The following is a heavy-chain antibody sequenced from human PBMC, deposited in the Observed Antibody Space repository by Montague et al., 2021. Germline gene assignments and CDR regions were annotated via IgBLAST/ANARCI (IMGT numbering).Heavy chain of an antibody. Sequence: SETLSLTCSVSGDSISGYEYYWTWIRQPAGRGLEWIGRVYKRGDTNTNPSLRSRLTLSVDTSKNHFSLTLTSVTAADTAVYFCARDSPVVEPWVGEHKGAFDIWGQGTMVTVSS. CDR1: GDSISGYEYY. D-gene: IGHD3-10*01. J-gene: IGHJ3*02. V-gene: IGHV4-4*07. CDR3: ARDSPVVEPWVGEHKGAFDI. CDR2: VYKRGDT.